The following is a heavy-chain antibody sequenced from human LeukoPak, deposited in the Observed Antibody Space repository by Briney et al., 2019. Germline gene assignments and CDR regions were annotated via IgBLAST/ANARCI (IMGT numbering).Heavy chain of an antibody. CDR1: GGSISSSNW. Sequence: SETLSLTCAVSGGSISSSNWWSWVRQPPGKGLEWIGHIYYSGSTYYNPSLKSRGIISVETSKNQFSLKLSSVTAADTAVYYCARIMLSWRELDCWGQGTLVTVSS. J-gene: IGHJ4*02. D-gene: IGHD1-26*01. CDR2: IYYSGST. CDR3: ARIMLSWRELDC. V-gene: IGHV4-4*02.